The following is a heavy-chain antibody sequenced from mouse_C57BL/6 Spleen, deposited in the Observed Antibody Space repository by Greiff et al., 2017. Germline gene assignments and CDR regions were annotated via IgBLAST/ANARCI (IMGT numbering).Heavy chain of an antibody. CDR2: IDPSDSYT. J-gene: IGHJ4*01. Sequence: QVQLQQPGAELVMPGASVKLSCKASGYTFTSYWMHWVKQRPGQGLEWIGEIDPSDSYTNYNQKFKGKSTLTVDKSSSTAYMQLSSLTSEDSAVYYCARSAMGYEAMDYWGQGTSVTVSS. CDR1: GYTFTSYW. CDR3: ARSAMGYEAMDY. V-gene: IGHV1-69*01.